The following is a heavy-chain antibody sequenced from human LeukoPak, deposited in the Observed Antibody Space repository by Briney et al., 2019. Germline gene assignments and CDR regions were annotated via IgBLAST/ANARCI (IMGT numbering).Heavy chain of an antibody. CDR3: ARDHIQVGATS. V-gene: IGHV4-39*06. CDR1: GGSISSSSYY. J-gene: IGHJ5*02. Sequence: SETLSLTCTVSGGSISSSSYYWGWIRQPPGKGLEWIGSIYYSGSTYYNPSLKSRVTISVDTSKNQFPLKLSSVTAADTAVYYCARDHIQVGATSWGQGTLVTVSS. CDR2: IYYSGST. D-gene: IGHD1-26*01.